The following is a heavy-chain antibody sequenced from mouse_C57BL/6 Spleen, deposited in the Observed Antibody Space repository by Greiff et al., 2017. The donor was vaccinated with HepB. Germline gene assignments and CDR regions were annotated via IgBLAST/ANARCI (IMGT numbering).Heavy chain of an antibody. Sequence: EVKLVESGGGLVKPGGSLKLSCAASGFTFSSYAMSWVRQTPEKRLEWVATISDGGSYTYYPDNVKGRFTISRDNAKNNLYLQMSHLKSEDTAMYYCAREESNYVYWGQGTTLTVSS. CDR3: AREESNYVY. D-gene: IGHD2-5*01. J-gene: IGHJ2*01. V-gene: IGHV5-4*01. CDR2: ISDGGSYT. CDR1: GFTFSSYA.